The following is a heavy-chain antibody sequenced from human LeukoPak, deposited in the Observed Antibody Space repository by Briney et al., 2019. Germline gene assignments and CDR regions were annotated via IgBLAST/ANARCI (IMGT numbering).Heavy chain of an antibody. CDR2: VYPEDGET. V-gene: IGHV1-69-2*01. CDR3: ATYSEYSGSYGSRDY. Sequence: ASVKVSCKVSGYTFTDYYMHWVQQAPGKGLEWMGLVYPEDGETIYADKFQGRVTITADTSTDTSNMELSSLRSEDTAVYYGATYSEYSGSYGSRDYWGQGTLVPVSS. CDR1: GYTFTDYY. D-gene: IGHD1-26*01. J-gene: IGHJ4*02.